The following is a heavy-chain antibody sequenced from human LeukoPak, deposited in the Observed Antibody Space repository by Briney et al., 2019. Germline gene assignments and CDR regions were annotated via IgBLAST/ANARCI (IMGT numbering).Heavy chain of an antibody. CDR3: TTEMVRDIILLNWFDS. CDR1: GFTVNKAW. J-gene: IGHJ5*01. V-gene: IGHV3-15*01. CDR2: IKTKNDGGTT. Sequence: GGSLRLSCAGSGFTVNKAWMSWVRQAPGKELEWVDRIKTKNDGGTTDYGAPVKGRFTISRDDSTNTVYLQMNSLRTEDTAVYYCTTEMVRDIILLNWFDSWGQGILVTVSS. D-gene: IGHD3-10*01.